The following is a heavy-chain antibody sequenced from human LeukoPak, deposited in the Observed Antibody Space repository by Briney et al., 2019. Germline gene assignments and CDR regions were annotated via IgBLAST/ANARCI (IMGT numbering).Heavy chain of an antibody. V-gene: IGHV3-30*18. Sequence: GGSLRPSCAASGFTFSSYGMHWVRQAPGKGLEWVAVISYDGSNKYYADSVKGRFTISRDNSKNTLYLQMNSLRAEDTAVYYCAKVQFLYNWNYSGMDVWGQGTTVTVSS. CDR2: ISYDGSNK. CDR3: AKVQFLYNWNYSGMDV. J-gene: IGHJ6*02. CDR1: GFTFSSYG. D-gene: IGHD1-20*01.